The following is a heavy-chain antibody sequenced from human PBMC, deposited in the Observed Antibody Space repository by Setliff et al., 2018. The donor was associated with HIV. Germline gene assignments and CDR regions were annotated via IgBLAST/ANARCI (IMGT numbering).Heavy chain of an antibody. Sequence: PSETLSLTCTVSGGSTSSSSYYWGWIRQPPGKGLEWIGSIYYSGSTYYNPSLKSRVTISVDTSKNQFSLKLSSVTAADTAVYYCARHRFAVEMATITVDYYYYYMDVWGKGTTVTVSS. J-gene: IGHJ6*03. D-gene: IGHD5-12*01. CDR2: IYYSGST. CDR3: ARHRFAVEMATITVDYYYYYMDV. V-gene: IGHV4-39*01. CDR1: GGSTSSSSYY.